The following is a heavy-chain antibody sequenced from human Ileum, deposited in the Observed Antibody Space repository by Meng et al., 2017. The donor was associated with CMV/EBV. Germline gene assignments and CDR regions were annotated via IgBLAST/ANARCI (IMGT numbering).Heavy chain of an antibody. J-gene: IGHJ1*01. CDR1: GFTFSNYA. CDR2: ISYDDTNE. D-gene: IGHD6-13*01. CDR3: TRTDIASAGFN. V-gene: IGHV3-30*03. Sequence: GGSLRLSCAASGFTFSNYAMHWVRQAPGKGLEWVAIISYDDTNEYYADSVKGRFTISRDISTNTLYLQMNSLKRDDTAVYYCTRTDIASAGFNWGQGTLVTVSS.